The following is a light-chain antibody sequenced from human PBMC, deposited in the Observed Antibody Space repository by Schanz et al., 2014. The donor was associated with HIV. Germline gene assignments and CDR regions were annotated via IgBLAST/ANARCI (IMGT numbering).Light chain of an antibody. Sequence: EIVLTQSPGSLSLSPGGRATLSCGASQSVTSNLLAWYQQKPGQAPRLLIYGASTRATGIPARFSGSGSGTEFTLTISSLQSEDFATYYCQQYHTKPYTFGQGTRLEIK. CDR1: QSVTSN. CDR2: GAS. J-gene: IGKJ2*01. CDR3: QQYHTKPYT. V-gene: IGKV3-15*01.